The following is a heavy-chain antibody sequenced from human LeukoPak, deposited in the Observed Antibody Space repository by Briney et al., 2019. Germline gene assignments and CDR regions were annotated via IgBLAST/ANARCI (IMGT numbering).Heavy chain of an antibody. CDR3: ARGPLGRYCSSTSCYKVYYYYYMDV. J-gene: IGHJ6*03. Sequence: ASVKVSCKASGGTFSSYAISWVRQAPGQGLEWMGGIIPIFGTANYAQKFQGRVTSTADESTSTAYMELSSLRSEDTAVYYCARGPLGRYCSSTSCYKVYYYYYMDVWGKGTTVTVSS. D-gene: IGHD2-2*02. CDR2: IIPIFGTA. V-gene: IGHV1-69*01. CDR1: GGTFSSYA.